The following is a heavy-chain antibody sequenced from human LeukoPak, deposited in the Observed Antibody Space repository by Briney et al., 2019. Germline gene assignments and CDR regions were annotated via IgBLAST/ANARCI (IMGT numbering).Heavy chain of an antibody. CDR2: ISGRGSAI. V-gene: IGHV3-11*01. Sequence: GGSLRLSCAASGFTFGDFYMNWIRQAPGKGLEWLSYISGRGSAIYYADSVKGRFTISRDNAKNSLYLQMNSLRAEDTAVYYCAKDWVGGSGYPDAFVIWGQGTMVTVSS. J-gene: IGHJ3*02. CDR1: GFTFGDFY. CDR3: AKDWVGGSGYPDAFVI. D-gene: IGHD3-22*01.